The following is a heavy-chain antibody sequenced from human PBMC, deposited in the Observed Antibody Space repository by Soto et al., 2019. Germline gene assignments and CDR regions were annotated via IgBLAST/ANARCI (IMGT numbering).Heavy chain of an antibody. V-gene: IGHV1-46*01. CDR3: ATPSGY. Sequence: ASVKVSCKASGYTFTSDYMHWVRQAPGQGLEWMGLINPSAGSTSYAQNFQGRVTLTRDTSTSTVFMDLSSRRYEDTAIYYCATPSGYWGQGTLVTVSS. CDR1: GYTFTSDY. CDR2: INPSAGST. J-gene: IGHJ4*02. D-gene: IGHD3-10*01.